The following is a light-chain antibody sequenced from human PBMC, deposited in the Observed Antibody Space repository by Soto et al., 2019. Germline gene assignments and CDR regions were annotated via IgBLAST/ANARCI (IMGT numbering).Light chain of an antibody. J-gene: IGKJ5*01. V-gene: IGKV1-9*01. CDR3: QQLNSFPIT. CDR2: AAS. Sequence: DIQMTQSPSALSASLGDRVPITCRGSQVISSYLAWYQQKPGRAPKLLIYAASTLQSGVPSRFSGSGSGTEFTLTITSLQPEDFATYYCQQLNSFPITFGQGTRLEIK. CDR1: QVISSY.